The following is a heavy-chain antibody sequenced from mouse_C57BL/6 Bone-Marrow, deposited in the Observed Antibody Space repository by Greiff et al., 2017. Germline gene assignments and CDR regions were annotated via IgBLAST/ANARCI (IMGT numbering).Heavy chain of an antibody. D-gene: IGHD1-1*01. V-gene: IGHV1-19*01. CDR3: ARGRDYYGSSYKNWYFDV. J-gene: IGHJ1*03. CDR1: GYTFTDYY. Sequence: EVQLVESGPVLVKPGASVKMSCKASGYTFTDYYMNWVKQSHGKSLEWIGVINPYNGGTSYNQKFKGKATLTVDKSSSTAYMELNSLTSEDSAVYYWARGRDYYGSSYKNWYFDVGGTGTTVTVSS. CDR2: INPYNGGT.